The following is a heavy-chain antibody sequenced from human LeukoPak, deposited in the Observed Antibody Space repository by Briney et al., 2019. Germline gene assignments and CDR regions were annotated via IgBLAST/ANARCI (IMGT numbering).Heavy chain of an antibody. CDR3: ARGRVGQQLVGRNYYYYYMDV. J-gene: IGHJ6*03. D-gene: IGHD6-13*01. CDR2: IYYSGST. V-gene: IGHV4-61*05. CDR1: GGSISSSSYY. Sequence: PSETLSLTCTVSGGSISSSSYYWGWIRQPPGKGLEWIGYIYYSGSTNYNPSLKSRVTISVDTSKNQFSLKLRSVTAADTAVYYCARGRVGQQLVGRNYYYYYMDVWGKGTTVTISS.